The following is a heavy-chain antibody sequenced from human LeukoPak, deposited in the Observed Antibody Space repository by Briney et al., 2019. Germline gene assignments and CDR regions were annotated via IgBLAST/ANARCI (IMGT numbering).Heavy chain of an antibody. CDR2: ISSSGGST. Sequence: GGSLRLSCAASGFTFSSYAMSWVRQAPGKGLEWVSGISSSGGSTYYADSVKGRFTISRDNSKNTLYLQMNSLRAEDTAVYYCARDKNYYFDYWGQGTLVTVSS. V-gene: IGHV3-23*01. J-gene: IGHJ4*02. CDR3: ARDKNYYFDY. CDR1: GFTFSSYA.